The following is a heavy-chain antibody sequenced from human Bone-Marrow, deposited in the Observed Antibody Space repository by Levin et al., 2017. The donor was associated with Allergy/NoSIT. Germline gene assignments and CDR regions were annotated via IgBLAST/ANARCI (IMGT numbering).Heavy chain of an antibody. Sequence: SETLSLTCTVSGGSISSGDYYWSWIRQPPGKGLEWIGYIFHSGNTDYSPSLKSRVTMSVDMSKNQFSLRLASVTDADTAVYYCARDSAAGSGNDYWGQGILVTVSP. CDR1: GGSISSGDYY. J-gene: IGHJ4*02. D-gene: IGHD6-13*01. V-gene: IGHV4-30-4*01. CDR2: IFHSGNT. CDR3: ARDSAAGSGNDY.